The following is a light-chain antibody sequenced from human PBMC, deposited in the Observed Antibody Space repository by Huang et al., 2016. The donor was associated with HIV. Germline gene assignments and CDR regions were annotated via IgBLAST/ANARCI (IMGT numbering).Light chain of an antibody. V-gene: IGKV1-NL1*01. CDR2: ASS. CDR3: QQYSSIPPT. J-gene: IGKJ2*01. Sequence: IQMTQSPSSLSASVGDRVSISCRASQGISYSLAWYQQKPGKAPRLLVYASSRLESGFPSRFSGSGSGTDYTLTISSLQPEDGAIYCCQQYSSIPPTFGQGTKLEIK. CDR1: QGISYS.